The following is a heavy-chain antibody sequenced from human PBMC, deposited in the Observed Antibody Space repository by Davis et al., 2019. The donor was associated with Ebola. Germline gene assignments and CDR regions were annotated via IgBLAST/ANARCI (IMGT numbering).Heavy chain of an antibody. Sequence: SLKISCAGSGFTFANYAMHWVRQVPGKGLEWVSVISWNGDTVDYVDSVKGRFTFSRDNAKNSLFLQMNSLRAEDTAVYYCARGVRYNFDHWGQGTLVTVSS. D-gene: IGHD1-14*01. V-gene: IGHV3-9*01. J-gene: IGHJ4*02. CDR3: ARGVRYNFDH. CDR1: GFTFANYA. CDR2: ISWNGDTV.